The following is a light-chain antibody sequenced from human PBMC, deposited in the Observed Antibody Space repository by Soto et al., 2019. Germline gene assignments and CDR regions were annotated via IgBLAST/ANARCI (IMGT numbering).Light chain of an antibody. Sequence: QSVLTQPPSVSAAPGQKVTISCSGGSSNIGNNYVSWYQQLPGTAPKLLIYDNNKRPSGIPDQFSGSKSGTSATLGITGLQTGDEANYYCGTWDSSLSAGVLGGGTKVTVL. V-gene: IGLV1-51*01. CDR3: GTWDSSLSAGV. J-gene: IGLJ2*01. CDR2: DNN. CDR1: SSNIGNNY.